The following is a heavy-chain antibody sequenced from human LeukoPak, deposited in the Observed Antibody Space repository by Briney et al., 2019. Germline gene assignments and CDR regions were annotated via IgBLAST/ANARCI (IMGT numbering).Heavy chain of an antibody. Sequence: GGSLRLSCAASGFTFSDYYMSWIRQAPGKGLEWVSYISSSGRTIYYADSVKGRFTISRDNAKTSLYLHMNSLRAEDTAVYYCARAGQKGTYYDFWSGYFRYMDVWGKGTTVTVSS. V-gene: IGHV3-11*04. CDR3: ARAGQKGTYYDFWSGYFRYMDV. D-gene: IGHD3-3*01. CDR1: GFTFSDYY. CDR2: ISSSGRTI. J-gene: IGHJ6*03.